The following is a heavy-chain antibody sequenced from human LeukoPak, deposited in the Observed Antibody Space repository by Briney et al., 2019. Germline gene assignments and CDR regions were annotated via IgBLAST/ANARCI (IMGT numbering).Heavy chain of an antibody. D-gene: IGHD5-18*01. CDR2: INAGNGNT. V-gene: IGHV1-3*03. Sequence: ASVKVSCKASGYTFTSYAMHWVRQAPGQRLEWMGWINAGNGNTKYSQEFQGRVTITRDTSASTAYMELSSLRSEDTAVYYCARDNGGTAMAYYYYYYMDVWGKGTTVTISS. J-gene: IGHJ6*03. CDR1: GYTFTSYA. CDR3: ARDNGGTAMAYYYYYYMDV.